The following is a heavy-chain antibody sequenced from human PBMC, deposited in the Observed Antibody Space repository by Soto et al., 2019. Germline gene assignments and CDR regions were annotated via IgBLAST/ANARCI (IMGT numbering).Heavy chain of an antibody. CDR3: ARGLSGYYGFDY. J-gene: IGHJ4*02. Sequence: EVQLVESGGGLVQFGGSLRLSCAASGFTFSSYWMHRVRQVPGKGLVWVSRIKGDGTNTGYADSVKGRFTISRDNVKNTLYLQMSSLRAEDTAVYYCARGLSGYYGFDYWGQGTLVTVSS. CDR1: GFTFSSYW. V-gene: IGHV3-74*01. CDR2: IKGDGTNT. D-gene: IGHD5-12*01.